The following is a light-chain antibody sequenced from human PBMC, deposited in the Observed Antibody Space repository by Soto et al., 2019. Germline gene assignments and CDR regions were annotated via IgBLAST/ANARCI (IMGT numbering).Light chain of an antibody. J-gene: IGKJ1*01. V-gene: IGKV4-1*01. Sequence: DIVMTQSPDSLAVSLGERATINCKSSQSVLYRSNTKNYLAWYQQKPGQPPNLLIYWASTRESGGPDRFSGSGSGTDFTLTISSLQAEDVAVYYCQQYYSLPPTFGQGTKVEIK. CDR3: QQYYSLPPT. CDR2: WAS. CDR1: QSVLYRSNTKNY.